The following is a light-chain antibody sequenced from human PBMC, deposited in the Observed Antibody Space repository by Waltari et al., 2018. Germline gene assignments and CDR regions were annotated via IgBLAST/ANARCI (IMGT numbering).Light chain of an antibody. CDR3: CSYAGTSTVI. Sequence: QSALTQPHSVSGSPGQSPTISCTGTSIYVGAYKFISWDQQHPGKAPKFMIYDVSKRPSGVSNRFSGSKSGNTASLTISGLQADDEADYYCCSYAGTSTVIFGGGTKLTVL. V-gene: IGLV2-23*02. CDR1: SIYVGAYKF. J-gene: IGLJ2*01. CDR2: DVS.